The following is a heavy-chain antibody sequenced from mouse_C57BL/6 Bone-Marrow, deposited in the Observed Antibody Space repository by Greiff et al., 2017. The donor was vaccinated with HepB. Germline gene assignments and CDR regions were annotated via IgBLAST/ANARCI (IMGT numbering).Heavy chain of an antibody. CDR1: GYTFTSYW. D-gene: IGHD6-2*01. CDR2: IHPNSGST. J-gene: IGHJ2*01. V-gene: IGHV1-64*01. Sequence: QVQLQQPGAELVKPGASVKLSCKASGYTFTSYWMHWVKQRPGQGLEWIGMIHPNSGSTNYNEKFKSKATLTVDKSSSTAYMQLSSLTSEDSAVYYCAREGENWVSFDYWGQGTTLTVSS. CDR3: AREGENWVSFDY.